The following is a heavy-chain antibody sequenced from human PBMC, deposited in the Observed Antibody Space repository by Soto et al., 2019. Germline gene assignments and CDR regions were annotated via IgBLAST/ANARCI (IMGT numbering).Heavy chain of an antibody. CDR3: ARDLNYYDSSGYYLYYYYYGMDV. V-gene: IGHV3-33*01. CDR2: IWYDGGNK. CDR1: GFTFSSYG. D-gene: IGHD3-22*01. J-gene: IGHJ6*02. Sequence: GGSLRLSCAASGFTFSSYGMHWVRQAPGKGLEWVAVIWYDGGNKYYADSVKGRFTISRDNSKNTLYLQMNSLRAEDTAVYYCARDLNYYDSSGYYLYYYYYGMDVWGQGTTVTVSS.